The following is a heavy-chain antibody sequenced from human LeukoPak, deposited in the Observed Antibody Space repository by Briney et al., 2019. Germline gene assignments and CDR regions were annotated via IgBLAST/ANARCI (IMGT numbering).Heavy chain of an antibody. J-gene: IGHJ4*02. Sequence: ETLSLTCTVSGGSISSGGYYWSWVRQAPGKGLEWVSAISGSGGSTYYADSVKGRFTISRDNSKNTLYLQMNSLRAEDTAVYYCAKGTAHPYYYDSSGYYLPDYWGQGTLVTVSS. CDR3: AKGTAHPYYYDSSGYYLPDY. CDR2: ISGSGGST. V-gene: IGHV3-23*01. D-gene: IGHD3-22*01. CDR1: GGSISSGGYY.